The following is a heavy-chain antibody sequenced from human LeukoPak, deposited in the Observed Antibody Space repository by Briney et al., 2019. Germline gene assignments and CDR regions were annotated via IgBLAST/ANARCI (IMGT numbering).Heavy chain of an antibody. CDR2: IIPILGIA. J-gene: IGHJ5*02. CDR3: ARGVVAYYYDSSGYVFDP. Sequence: SVKVSCKASGGTFSSYAISWVRQAPGQGLEWMGRIIPILGIANYAQKFQGRVTITADKSTSTAYVELSSLRSEDTAVYYCARGVVAYYYDSSGYVFDPWGQGTLVTVSS. V-gene: IGHV1-69*04. CDR1: GGTFSSYA. D-gene: IGHD3-22*01.